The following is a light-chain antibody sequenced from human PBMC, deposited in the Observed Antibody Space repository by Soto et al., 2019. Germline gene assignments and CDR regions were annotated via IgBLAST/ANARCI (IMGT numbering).Light chain of an antibody. J-gene: IGKJ5*01. CDR3: QQYNNWPFS. Sequence: EIVSTPSPGTPSFSPWERATLSCIADQAVTTIFAWYQQKSGQSPRLLIYDVSIRATGVPARFSGTGSETDFTLNISGLQSEDSAVYFCQQYNNWPFSFGQGTRLEV. V-gene: IGKV3-15*01. CDR1: QAVTTI. CDR2: DVS.